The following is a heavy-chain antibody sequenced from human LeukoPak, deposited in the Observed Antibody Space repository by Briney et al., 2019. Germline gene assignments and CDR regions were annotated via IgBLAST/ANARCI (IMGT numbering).Heavy chain of an antibody. CDR1: GYTFTCYY. CDR2: INPNSGGT. CDR3: ARSRIAARQAFDP. J-gene: IGHJ5*02. D-gene: IGHD6-6*01. Sequence: ASVKVSCKASGYTFTCYYMHWVRQAPGQGLEWMGWINPNSGGTNYAQKFQGRVTMTRDTSISTAYMELSRLRSDDTAVYYCARSRIAARQAFDPWGQGTLVTVSS. V-gene: IGHV1-2*02.